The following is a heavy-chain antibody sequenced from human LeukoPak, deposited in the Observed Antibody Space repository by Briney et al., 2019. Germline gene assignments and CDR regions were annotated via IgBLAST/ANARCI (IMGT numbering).Heavy chain of an antibody. D-gene: IGHD3-10*01. CDR2: IYHSGST. CDR3: ARDSRGSGFDY. CDR1: GGSISSSDYY. Sequence: SETLSLTCVVSGGSISSSDYYWAWIRQPPGKGLEWIGYIYHSGSTYYNPSLKSRVTISVDRSKNQFSLKLSSVTAADTAVYYCARDSRGSGFDYWGQGTLVTVSS. V-gene: IGHV4-30-2*01. J-gene: IGHJ4*02.